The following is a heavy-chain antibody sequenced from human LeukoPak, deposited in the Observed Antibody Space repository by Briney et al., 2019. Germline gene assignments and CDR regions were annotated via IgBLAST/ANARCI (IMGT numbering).Heavy chain of an antibody. D-gene: IGHD3-22*01. V-gene: IGHV3-21*01. CDR1: GFTFSSYS. CDR3: ARDSITVIVVVINDAFDI. J-gene: IGHJ3*02. Sequence: PGGSLRLSCAASGFTFSSYSMTWVRQAPGKGLEWVSSISSSSSYIYYADSVKGRFTISRDNAKNSLYLQMNSLRAEDTAVYYCARDSITVIVVVINDAFDIWGQGTMVTVSS. CDR2: ISSSSSYI.